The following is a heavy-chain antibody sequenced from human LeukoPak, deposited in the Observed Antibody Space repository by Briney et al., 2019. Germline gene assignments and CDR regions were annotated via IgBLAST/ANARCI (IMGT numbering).Heavy chain of an antibody. V-gene: IGHV3-33*08. J-gene: IGHJ4*02. D-gene: IGHD5-24*01. CDR2: IWYDGSNK. Sequence: GRSLRLSCAASGFTFSSYGMHWVRQAPGKGLEWVAVIWYDGSNKYYADSVKGRFTISRDNSKNTLYLQMNSLRAEDTAVYYCARGLQKRWLQLDYWGQGTLVTVSS. CDR1: GFTFSSYG. CDR3: ARGLQKRWLQLDY.